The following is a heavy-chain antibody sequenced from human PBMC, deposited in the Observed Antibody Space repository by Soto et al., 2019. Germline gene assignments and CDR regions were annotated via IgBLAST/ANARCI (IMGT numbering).Heavy chain of an antibody. J-gene: IGHJ3*02. V-gene: IGHV1-69*02. CDR3: ASIVDYCSSTSCYVNAFDI. CDR2: IIPILGIA. Sequence: QVQLVQSGAEVKKPGSSVKVSCKASGGTFSSYTISWVRQAPGQGLEWMGRIIPILGIANYAQKFQGRVTIPADKSTSTVSMELSSLRSEETAVYYCASIVDYCSSTSCYVNAFDIWGQGTMVTVSS. D-gene: IGHD2-2*01. CDR1: GGTFSSYT.